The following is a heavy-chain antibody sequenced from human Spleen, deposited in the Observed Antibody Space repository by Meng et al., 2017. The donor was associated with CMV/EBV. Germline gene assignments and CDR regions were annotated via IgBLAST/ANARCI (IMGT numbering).Heavy chain of an antibody. D-gene: IGHD2-2*01. CDR2: IYSGGST. V-gene: IGHV3-66*02. Sequence: GESLKISCAASGFTVSSNYMSWVRQAPGKGLEWVSVIYSGGSTYYADSVKGRFTISRDNSKNTVYLQMNSLRGEDTAVYYCARARYCSSTSCYREMDYYYGMDVWGQGTTVTVSS. CDR3: ARARYCSSTSCYREMDYYYGMDV. J-gene: IGHJ6*02. CDR1: GFTVSSNY.